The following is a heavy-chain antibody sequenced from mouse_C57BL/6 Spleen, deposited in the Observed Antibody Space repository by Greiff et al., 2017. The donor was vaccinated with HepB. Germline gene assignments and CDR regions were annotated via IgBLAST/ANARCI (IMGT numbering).Heavy chain of an antibody. D-gene: IGHD1-1*01. Sequence: QVQLQQPGAELVRPGSSVKLSCKASGYTFTSYWMDWVKQRPGQGLEWIGNIYPSDSETHYNQKFKDKATLTVDKSSSTAYMQLSSLTSEDSAVYYCASNYYGSSPFVVWGTGTTVTVSS. CDR3: ASNYYGSSPFVV. CDR2: IYPSDSET. CDR1: GYTFTSYW. V-gene: IGHV1-61*01. J-gene: IGHJ1*03.